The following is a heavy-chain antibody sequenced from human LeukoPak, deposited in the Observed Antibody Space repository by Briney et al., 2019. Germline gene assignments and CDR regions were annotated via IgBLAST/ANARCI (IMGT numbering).Heavy chain of an antibody. J-gene: IGHJ3*01. CDR2: IFSSGST. D-gene: IGHD3-22*01. CDR1: DGSISNYY. V-gene: IGHV4-59*01. CDR3: ARWPMTNLAFDV. Sequence: SETLSLTCTVSDGSISNYYWSWIRQPPGKGLEWIGYIFSSGSTTYNPSLKSRLTISVETSKNQFSLKLSSVPAAGTAVYFCARWPMTNLAFDVWGQGTMVTVSS.